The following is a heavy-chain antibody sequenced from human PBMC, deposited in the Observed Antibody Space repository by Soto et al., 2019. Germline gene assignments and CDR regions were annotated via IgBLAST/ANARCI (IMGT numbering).Heavy chain of an antibody. CDR1: GYTFTSYE. J-gene: IGHJ3*02. D-gene: IGHD3-10*01. CDR3: ASAVTYYYGSGLSPDDSDI. V-gene: IGHV1-8*01. CDR2: MNPNSGNT. Sequence: ASVKVSRKASGYTFTSYEINLVRQATGNGLERMGWMNPNSGNTGYAQKFQGRVTMTRNTSISTAYIDLSSLRSEDTAVSYCASAVTYYYGSGLSPDDSDIWGQGTMVTVSS.